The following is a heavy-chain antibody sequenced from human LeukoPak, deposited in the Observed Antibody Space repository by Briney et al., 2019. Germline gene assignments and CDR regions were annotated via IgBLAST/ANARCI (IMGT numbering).Heavy chain of an antibody. CDR3: ACGAGGFDY. V-gene: IGHV1-46*01. CDR2: INPSGGGT. Sequence: ALVKVSCKASGYTFTRYYMHWVRQAPGQGLEWMGIINPSGGGTRYGQKFQGRVTMTRDTSMSTVYMELTSLRSEDTAVYYCACGAGGFDYWGQGTLVTVSS. D-gene: IGHD3-16*01. CDR1: GYTFTRYY. J-gene: IGHJ4*02.